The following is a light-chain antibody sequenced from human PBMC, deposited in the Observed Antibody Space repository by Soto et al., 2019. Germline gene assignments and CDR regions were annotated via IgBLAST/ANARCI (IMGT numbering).Light chain of an antibody. Sequence: QSVLTQPRSVSGSPGQSVTISCTGTSSDVGGYNYVSWYQQSPGKAPKFMIYDVIKRPSGVPDRFSGSKSGNTASLTISGLQAEDEADYYCSSYSDSSPYVFGTGTKLTVL. J-gene: IGLJ1*01. V-gene: IGLV2-11*01. CDR3: SSYSDSSPYV. CDR2: DVI. CDR1: SSDVGGYNY.